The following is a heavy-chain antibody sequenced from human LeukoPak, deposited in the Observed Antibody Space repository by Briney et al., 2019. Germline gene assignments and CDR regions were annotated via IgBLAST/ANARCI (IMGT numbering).Heavy chain of an antibody. CDR2: VYYSGST. CDR3: ARHPDDSSGYQTGFDY. D-gene: IGHD3-22*01. Sequence: SETLSLTCTVSGGSISYYYWSWIRQPPGKGLEWIGYVYYSGSTNYNPSLKSRVTISVDTSKNQFSLKLSSVTAADTAVYYCARHPDDSSGYQTGFDYWGQGTLVTVSS. V-gene: IGHV4-59*08. J-gene: IGHJ4*02. CDR1: GGSISYYY.